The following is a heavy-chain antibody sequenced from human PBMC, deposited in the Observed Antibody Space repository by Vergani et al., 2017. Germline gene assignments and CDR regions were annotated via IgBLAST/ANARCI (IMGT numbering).Heavy chain of an antibody. Sequence: QLQLQESGPRLVKPSETLSLTCSLSGMSISNNNYYWGWIRQPPGKGLVWIGSIYDSRNNNYSPSLKSRVSISVDTSKNQYSLNLTSVTAADTAVYYCARHLRQLARNDVFDIWGHGTLGTVSS. CDR2: IYDSRNN. CDR1: GMSISNNNYY. D-gene: IGHD6-6*01. J-gene: IGHJ3*02. V-gene: IGHV4-39*01. CDR3: ARHLRQLARNDVFDI.